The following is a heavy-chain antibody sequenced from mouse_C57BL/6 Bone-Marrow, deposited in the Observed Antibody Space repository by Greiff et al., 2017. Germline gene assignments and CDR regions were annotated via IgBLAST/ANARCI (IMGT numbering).Heavy chain of an antibody. J-gene: IGHJ2*01. Sequence: EVHLVESGPGLVKPSQSLSLSCSVTGYSITSGYYWYWIRQFPGNKLEWMGYIRYDGSNNYNPALKNRISITRDTSKNQFFLQLNTVTTEDTATFYCAREVITTLEVPYYFDYWGQGTTLTVSS. D-gene: IGHD1-1*01. CDR2: IRYDGSN. CDR1: GYSITSGYY. V-gene: IGHV3-6*01. CDR3: AREVITTLEVPYYFDY.